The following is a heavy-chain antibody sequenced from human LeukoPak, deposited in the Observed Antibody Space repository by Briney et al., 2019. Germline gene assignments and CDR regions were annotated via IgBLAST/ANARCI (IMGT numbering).Heavy chain of an antibody. Sequence: PGGSLRLSCAASGFTVSSNEMSWVRQAPGKGLEWVSSISGGSTYYADSRKGRFTISRDNSKNTLHLQMNSLRAGDTAVYYCKKGSSSWYSFLFDYWGQGTLVTVSS. V-gene: IGHV3-38-3*01. CDR1: GFTVSSNE. CDR3: KKGSSSWYSFLFDY. J-gene: IGHJ4*02. D-gene: IGHD6-13*01. CDR2: ISGGST.